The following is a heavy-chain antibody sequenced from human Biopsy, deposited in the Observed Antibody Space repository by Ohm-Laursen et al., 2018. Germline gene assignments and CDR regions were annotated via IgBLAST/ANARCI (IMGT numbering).Heavy chain of an antibody. CDR3: ARSRGSSGIATIYYYGMDV. J-gene: IGHJ6*02. CDR1: GFTLSSYS. Sequence: GSLRLSCAASGFTLSSYSMNWVRQTPRKGLEWVSTISSSSDNIYYVDSVKGRFTISRDNAKNSLYLQMNSLRAEDTAVYYCARSRGSSGIATIYYYGMDVWGQGTTVTVSS. CDR2: ISSSSDNI. D-gene: IGHD3-10*01. V-gene: IGHV3-21*01.